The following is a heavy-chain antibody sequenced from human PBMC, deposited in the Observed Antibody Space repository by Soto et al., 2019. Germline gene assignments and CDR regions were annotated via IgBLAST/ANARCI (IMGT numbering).Heavy chain of an antibody. J-gene: IGHJ6*02. V-gene: IGHV3-30*18. CDR1: GFTFISYG. Sequence: QVQLVESGGGGVQPGRSLRLSCAASGFTFISYGMHWVRQAPGKGLEWGAVISYDGSNKYYADSVKGRFTISRDNSKNTLYLQMTSLRAEDTAVYYCAKDLGRCYGDYACPYGMDVWGQGTTVTVSS. CDR2: ISYDGSNK. D-gene: IGHD4-17*01. CDR3: AKDLGRCYGDYACPYGMDV.